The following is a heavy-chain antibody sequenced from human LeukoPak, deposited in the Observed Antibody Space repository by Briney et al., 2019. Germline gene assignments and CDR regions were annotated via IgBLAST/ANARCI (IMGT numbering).Heavy chain of an antibody. J-gene: IGHJ4*02. Sequence: ASVKVSCKASGYTFTSYDINWVRQAPGQGLEWMGWMNPNSGNTGYAQKFQGRVTMTRNTSISTAYMELSGLRSEDTAVYYCARGAFRYCSGGSCYSDYWGQGTLVTVSS. D-gene: IGHD2-15*01. CDR2: MNPNSGNT. CDR3: ARGAFRYCSGGSCYSDY. CDR1: GYTFTSYD. V-gene: IGHV1-8*01.